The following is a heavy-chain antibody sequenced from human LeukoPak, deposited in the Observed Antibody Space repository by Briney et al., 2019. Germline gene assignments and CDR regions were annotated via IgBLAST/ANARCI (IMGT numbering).Heavy chain of an antibody. CDR1: GFSCSGYS. J-gene: IGHJ5*01. CDR3: ARVITYIDS. CDR2: IRFDGGAT. Sequence: GGAPRVSCEDPGFSCSGYSMHWGRAAPGGGRVWVSRIRFDGGATNYADSVKGRFTISRDNAKNTLYLQMNSLRAEDTAVYYCARVITYIDSWGQGTLVTASS. V-gene: IGHV3-74*01. D-gene: IGHD3-16*01.